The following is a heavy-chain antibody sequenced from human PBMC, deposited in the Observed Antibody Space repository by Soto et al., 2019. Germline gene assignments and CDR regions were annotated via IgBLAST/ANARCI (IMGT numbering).Heavy chain of an antibody. J-gene: IGHJ4*02. Sequence: ASVKVSCKASGYTFTSYAMHWVRQAPGQRLEWMGWINAGNGNTKYSQKFQGRVTITRDTSASTAYMELSSLRFDDTAVYYCARSIAAAVDFDYWGQGTLVTVSS. CDR2: INAGNGNT. CDR1: GYTFTSYA. CDR3: ARSIAAAVDFDY. V-gene: IGHV1-3*01. D-gene: IGHD6-13*01.